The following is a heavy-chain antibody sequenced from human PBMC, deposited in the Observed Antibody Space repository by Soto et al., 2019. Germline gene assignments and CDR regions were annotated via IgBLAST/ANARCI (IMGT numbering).Heavy chain of an antibody. D-gene: IGHD3-10*01. V-gene: IGHV2-5*01. Sequence: QITLKESGPTLVKPTQTLTLTCTFSGFSLSTSGVGVGWIRRPPGKALEWLALIYSNDDKRYSPSLKSRLTITKDTSKNQVVLTMTNMDPVDTATYYCAHRSDGSGSLFSPYYYYYGMDVWGQGTTVTVSS. J-gene: IGHJ6*02. CDR3: AHRSDGSGSLFSPYYYYYGMDV. CDR2: IYSNDDK. CDR1: GFSLSTSGVG.